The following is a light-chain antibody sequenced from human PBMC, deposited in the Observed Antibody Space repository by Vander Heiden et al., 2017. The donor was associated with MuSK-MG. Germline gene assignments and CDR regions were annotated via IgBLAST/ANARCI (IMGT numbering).Light chain of an antibody. CDR2: EVS. CDR1: NRDIGAYNY. V-gene: IGLV2-14*01. J-gene: IGLJ2*01. CDR3: SSYRGSSTLYVI. Sequence: QSALTQPASVSGSPGQSITISCTGTNRDIGAYNYVSWYTQHPGKDQKLRIVEVSNRPSGLSHRFSCSNSGNKDSPTISGLQAGDEAEYYCSSYRGSSTLYVIFGGGNNLTVL.